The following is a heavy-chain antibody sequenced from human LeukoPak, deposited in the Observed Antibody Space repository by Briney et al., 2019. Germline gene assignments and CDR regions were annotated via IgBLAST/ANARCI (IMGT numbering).Heavy chain of an antibody. CDR3: ARVADSSGYSIDY. J-gene: IGHJ4*02. V-gene: IGHV4-59*12. Sequence: SETLSLTCTVSGGSISSYYWSWIRQPPGKGLGWIGYIYYSGSTNYNPSLKSRVTISVDTSKNQFSLKLSSVTAADTAVYYCARVADSSGYSIDYWGQGTLVTVSS. CDR1: GGSISSYY. D-gene: IGHD3-22*01. CDR2: IYYSGST.